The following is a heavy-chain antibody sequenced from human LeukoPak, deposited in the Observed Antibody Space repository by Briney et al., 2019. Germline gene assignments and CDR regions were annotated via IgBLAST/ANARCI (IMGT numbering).Heavy chain of an antibody. CDR2: ISGSGGST. CDR1: GFTFSSCG. Sequence: PGGSLRLSCAASGFTFSSCGMSWVRQAPGKGLEWVSAISGSGGSTYYADSVKGRFTISRDNSKNTLYLQMNSLRAEDTAVYYCAKGFDWSKYYFDYWGQGTLVTVSS. D-gene: IGHD3-9*01. CDR3: AKGFDWSKYYFDY. V-gene: IGHV3-23*01. J-gene: IGHJ4*02.